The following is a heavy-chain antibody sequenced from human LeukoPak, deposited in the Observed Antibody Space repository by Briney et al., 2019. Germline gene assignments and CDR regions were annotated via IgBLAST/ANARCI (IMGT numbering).Heavy chain of an antibody. V-gene: IGHV1-69*01. D-gene: IGHD2-2*02. CDR3: ARARNKYTDSWYFDL. J-gene: IGHJ2*01. CDR2: IIPIFGTA. CDR1: GGTFSSYA. Sequence: SVKVSRKASGGTFSSYAISWVRQAPGQGLEWIGGIIPIFGTANYAQKFQGRVTITADESTSTAYMELSSLRSEDTAVYYCARARNKYTDSWYFDLWGRGTLVTVSS.